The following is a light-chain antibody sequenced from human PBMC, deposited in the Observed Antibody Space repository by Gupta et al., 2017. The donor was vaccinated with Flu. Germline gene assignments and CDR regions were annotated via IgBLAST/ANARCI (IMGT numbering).Light chain of an antibody. CDR3: QQRSNWPYT. J-gene: IGKJ2*01. CDR1: QTVSSF. Sequence: VLTQSPATLSLSPGERATLSCRASQTVSSFLAWYQQKPGQAPRLLIYDASNRATGIPSRFSGSGPGTDFTLTIASLEPEDFATYYCQQRSNWPYTFGQGTKMDI. V-gene: IGKV3-11*01. CDR2: DAS.